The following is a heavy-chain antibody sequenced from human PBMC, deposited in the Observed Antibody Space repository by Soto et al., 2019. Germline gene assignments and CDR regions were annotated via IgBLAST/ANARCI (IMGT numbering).Heavy chain of an antibody. CDR2: IKEDGSEQ. V-gene: IGHV3-7*01. D-gene: IGHD3-22*01. Sequence: PGGSLRLSCAASGFTFSSYWMIWVRQAPGKGPEWVANIKEDGSEQYYVDSVKGRFTISRDSAKNSLYLQMNSLRAEDTAIYYCARKALNYDFPDCWGQGALVTVSS. CDR3: ARKALNYDFPDC. J-gene: IGHJ4*02. CDR1: GFTFSSYW.